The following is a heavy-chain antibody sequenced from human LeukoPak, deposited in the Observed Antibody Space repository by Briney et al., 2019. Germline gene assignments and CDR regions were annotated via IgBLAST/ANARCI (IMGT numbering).Heavy chain of an antibody. CDR2: IKQDESEK. Sequence: GGSLRLSCAASGFSFSSYWMSWVRQAPGKGLERVANIKQDESEKYYVDSVKGRFTISRDNAKNSLYLQMNSLRAEDTAVYYCARDEIDSYYVCWGQGTLVTVSS. V-gene: IGHV3-7*01. D-gene: IGHD3-10*01. CDR1: GFSFSSYW. CDR3: ARDEIDSYYVC. J-gene: IGHJ4*02.